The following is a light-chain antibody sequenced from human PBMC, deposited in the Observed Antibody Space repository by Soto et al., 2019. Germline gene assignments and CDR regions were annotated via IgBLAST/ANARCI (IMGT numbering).Light chain of an antibody. CDR3: QQYNNWPRT. J-gene: IGKJ1*01. Sequence: DIQLTPSPSTLSASVGARVTIPCRASQSISSWLAWFQQKPGKAPKALIYGASSLQSGVPSKFSGSGSGTDFTLTISSLQSEDFAVYFCQQYNNWPRTFGQGTNVDIK. V-gene: IGKV1-5*01. CDR2: GAS. CDR1: QSISSW.